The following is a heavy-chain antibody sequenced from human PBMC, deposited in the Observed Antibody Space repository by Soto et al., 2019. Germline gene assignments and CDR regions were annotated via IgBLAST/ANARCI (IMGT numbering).Heavy chain of an antibody. J-gene: IGHJ6*02. CDR3: ARTQLREADANYYSGMDV. CDR1: GFSLSTIGMC. CDR2: IDWDDDK. V-gene: IGHV2-70*01. D-gene: IGHD1-1*01. Sequence: SGPTLVNPTQTLTLTCTFSGFSLSTIGMCVSWIRQPPGKALEWLALIDWDDDKYYSTSLKTRLTISKDTSKNQVVLTMTNMDPAHKDTSQPARTQLREADANYYSGMDVWVPGTTVTVSS.